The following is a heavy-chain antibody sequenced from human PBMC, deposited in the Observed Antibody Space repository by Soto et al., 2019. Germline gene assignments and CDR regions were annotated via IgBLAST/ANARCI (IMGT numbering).Heavy chain of an antibody. CDR3: ARGSSSWYILDY. V-gene: IGHV4-59*12. D-gene: IGHD6-13*01. J-gene: IGHJ4*02. CDR2: IYYSGST. Sequence: PSETLSLTCTVSGGSISSYYWSWIRQPPGKGLEWIGYIYYSGSTNYNPSLKSRVTISVDTSKNQFSLKLSSVTAADTAVYYCARGSSSWYILDYWGQGTLVTVSS. CDR1: GGSISSYY.